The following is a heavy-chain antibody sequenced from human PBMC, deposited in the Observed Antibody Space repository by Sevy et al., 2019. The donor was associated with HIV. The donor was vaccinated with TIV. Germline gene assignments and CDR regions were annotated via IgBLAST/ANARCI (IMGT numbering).Heavy chain of an antibody. J-gene: IGHJ4*02. CDR3: ARESGSDWYLDF. Sequence: GGFLRLSCAASGFTFGSYGMHWVRQAPGKGLEWVAVIWFDGSNQYYGDSVKGRFTISRDNSKNTVYLHMNSLRVDDTAVYYCARESGSDWYLDFWGQGTLVTVSS. D-gene: IGHD6-19*01. CDR2: IWFDGSNQ. CDR1: GFTFGSYG. V-gene: IGHV3-33*01.